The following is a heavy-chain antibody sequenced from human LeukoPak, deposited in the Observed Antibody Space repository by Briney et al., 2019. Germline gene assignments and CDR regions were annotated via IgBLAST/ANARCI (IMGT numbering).Heavy chain of an antibody. Sequence: GRSLRLSCAASGFTFSSYGMHWVRQAPGKGLEWVAVISYDGSNKYYADSVKGRFTISRDNSKNTLYLQMNSLRAEDTAVYYCAKQTGDRGYYYYDMDVWGQGTTVTVSS. D-gene: IGHD7-27*01. CDR1: GFTFSSYG. CDR2: ISYDGSNK. J-gene: IGHJ6*02. V-gene: IGHV3-30*18. CDR3: AKQTGDRGYYYYDMDV.